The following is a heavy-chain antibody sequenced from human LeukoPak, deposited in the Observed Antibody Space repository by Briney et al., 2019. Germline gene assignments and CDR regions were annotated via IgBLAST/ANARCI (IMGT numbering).Heavy chain of an antibody. V-gene: IGHV4-61*02. Sequence: SQTLSLTCTVSGGSISSGSYYWSWIRQPAGKGLEWIGRIYTSGSTNYNPSLKSRVTISVDTSKNQFSLKLSSVTAADTAVYYCARGRGYSGYDYGVDYWGQGTLVTVSS. J-gene: IGHJ4*02. CDR3: ARGRGYSGYDYGVDY. D-gene: IGHD5-12*01. CDR1: GGSISSGSYY. CDR2: IYTSGST.